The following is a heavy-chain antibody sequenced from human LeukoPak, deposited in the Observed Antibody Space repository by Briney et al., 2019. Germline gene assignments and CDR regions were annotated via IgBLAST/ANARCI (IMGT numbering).Heavy chain of an antibody. CDR3: ARIRGSGCADY. D-gene: IGHD6-19*01. CDR1: GFTFSSYW. CDR2: IKQDGSEK. V-gene: IGHV3-7*01. J-gene: IGHJ4*02. Sequence: QTGGSLRLSCAASGFTFSSYWMSWARQAPGKGLEWVANIKQDGSEKNYVDSVKGRFTITRDNAKNSLYLQMNSLRAEDTAVYYCARIRGSGCADYWGQGTLVTVSS.